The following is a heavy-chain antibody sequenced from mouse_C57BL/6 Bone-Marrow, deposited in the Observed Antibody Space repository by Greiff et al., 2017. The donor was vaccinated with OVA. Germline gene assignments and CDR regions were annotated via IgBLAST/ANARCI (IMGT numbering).Heavy chain of an antibody. CDR2: IHPNSGST. V-gene: IGHV1-64*01. CDR3: ARLGYYGSSLFAY. D-gene: IGHD1-1*01. CDR1: GYTFTSYW. Sequence: VQLQQPGAELVKPGASVKLSCKASGYTFTSYWMHWVKQRPGQGLEWIGMIHPNSGSTNYNEKFKSKATLTVDKSSSTAYMQLSSLTSEDSAVYYCARLGYYGSSLFAYWGQGTLVTVSA. J-gene: IGHJ3*01.